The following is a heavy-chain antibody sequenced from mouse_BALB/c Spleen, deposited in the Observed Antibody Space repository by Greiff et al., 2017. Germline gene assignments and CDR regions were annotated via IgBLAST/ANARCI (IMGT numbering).Heavy chain of an antibody. J-gene: IGHJ4*01. CDR1: GFTFSSYA. D-gene: IGHD2-14*01. CDR2: ISSGGST. Sequence: EVKLEESGGGLVKPGGSLKLSCAASGFTFSSYAMSWVRQTPEKRLEWVASISSGGSTYYPDSVKGRFTISRDNARNILYLQMSSLRSEDTAMYYCASLYYRYAMDYWGQGTSVTVSS. V-gene: IGHV5-6-5*01. CDR3: ASLYYRYAMDY.